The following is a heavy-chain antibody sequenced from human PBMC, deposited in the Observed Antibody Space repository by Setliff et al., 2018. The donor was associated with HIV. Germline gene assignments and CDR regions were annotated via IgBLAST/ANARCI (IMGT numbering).Heavy chain of an antibody. CDR2: LRSKIDGGTT. D-gene: IGHD6-6*01. CDR3: TAVGSLAGRRPELN. CDR1: GFTFSNYA. V-gene: IGHV3-15*01. Sequence: SLRLSCAASGFTFSNYAMTWVRQAPGKGLEWVARLRSKIDGGTTEYAAPVKGRFTISRDDSINTLYLQMNSLKTEDTAVYFCTAVGSLAGRRPELNWGRGTLVTVSS. J-gene: IGHJ4*02.